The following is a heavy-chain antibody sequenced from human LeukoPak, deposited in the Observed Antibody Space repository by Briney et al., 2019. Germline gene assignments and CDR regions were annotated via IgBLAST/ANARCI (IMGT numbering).Heavy chain of an antibody. CDR3: TTDPIVVVPAAANWFDP. D-gene: IGHD2-2*01. V-gene: IGHV3-15*01. J-gene: IGHJ5*02. CDR2: IKSKTDGGTT. Sequence: GGSLRLSCAASGFTFSNAWVSWVRQAPGKGLEWVGRIKSKTDGGTTDYAAPVKGRFTISRDDSKNTLYLQMNSLKTEDTAVYYCTTDPIVVVPAAANWFDPWGQGTLVTVSS. CDR1: GFTFSNAW.